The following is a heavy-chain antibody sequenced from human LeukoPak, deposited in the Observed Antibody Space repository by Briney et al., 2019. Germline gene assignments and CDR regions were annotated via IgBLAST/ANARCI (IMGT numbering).Heavy chain of an antibody. D-gene: IGHD5-18*01. V-gene: IGHV1-24*01. CDR2: FDPEDGET. Sequence: GASVKVSCKVSGYTLTELSMHWVRQAPGKGLEWMGGFDPEDGETIYAQKFQGRVTMTRDMSTSTVYMELSSLRSEDTAVYYCHVDTAMVEVDYWGQGTLVTVSS. J-gene: IGHJ4*02. CDR1: GYTLTELS. CDR3: HVDTAMVEVDY.